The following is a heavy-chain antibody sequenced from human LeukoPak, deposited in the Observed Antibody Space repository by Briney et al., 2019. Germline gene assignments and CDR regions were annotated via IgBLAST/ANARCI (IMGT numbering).Heavy chain of an antibody. D-gene: IGHD6-13*01. V-gene: IGHV3-53*01. CDR1: GFTVSSNY. CDR3: ARGGYSSSWYHFDY. J-gene: IGHJ4*02. Sequence: GGSLRLSCAASGFTVSSNYMSWVRQAPGKGLEWVSVIYSGGTTNYADSVKGRLTISRDNSKNTLFLQMNSLRAEDTAVYYCARGGYSSSWYHFDYWGQGTLVTVSS. CDR2: IYSGGTT.